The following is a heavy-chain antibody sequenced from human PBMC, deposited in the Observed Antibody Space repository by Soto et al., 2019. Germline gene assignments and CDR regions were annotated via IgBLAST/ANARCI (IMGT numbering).Heavy chain of an antibody. D-gene: IGHD3-3*01. CDR2: ITRGGSTI. Sequence: VVSLRLSCAASGFTFSSYEMIWVRQAPGEGLECLSYITRGGSTIHYADSVKGRFTISRDNAKNSLYLQMNSLRAEDSAVYYCASLWSGYYGAHFWGQGPLVTVYS. J-gene: IGHJ4*02. CDR1: GFTFSSYE. V-gene: IGHV3-48*03. CDR3: ASLWSGYYGAHF.